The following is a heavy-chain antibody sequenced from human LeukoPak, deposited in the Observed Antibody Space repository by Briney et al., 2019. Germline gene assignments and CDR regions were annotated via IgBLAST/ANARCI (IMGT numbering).Heavy chain of an antibody. CDR1: GFTFSTYC. D-gene: IGHD3-22*01. CDR3: AKGFYYDKSGYFEY. V-gene: IGHV3-23*01. J-gene: IGHJ4*01. Sequence: GGSLGLSCAASGFTFSTYCMSWVRQAPGKGLEWVSGIGISGVSTYYADSVKGRFTISRDNSKNTLYLQMNSLRAEDTAVLYCAKGFYYDKSGYFEYWGHGTLITVSS. CDR2: IGISGVST.